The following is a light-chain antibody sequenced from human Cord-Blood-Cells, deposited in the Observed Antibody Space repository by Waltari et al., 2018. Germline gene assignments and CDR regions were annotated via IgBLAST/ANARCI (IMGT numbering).Light chain of an antibody. J-gene: IGKJ1*01. CDR3: QQYNNWPPWT. Sequence: EIVMTPSPATLSVSPGARATLSCRASQSVSSNLAWYQQQPGQAPRLLIFGAATRATGTPARSSGSGSGTEFTLTISSLQSEDFAVYYCQQYNNWPPWTFGQGTKVEIK. CDR2: GAA. CDR1: QSVSSN. V-gene: IGKV3-15*01.